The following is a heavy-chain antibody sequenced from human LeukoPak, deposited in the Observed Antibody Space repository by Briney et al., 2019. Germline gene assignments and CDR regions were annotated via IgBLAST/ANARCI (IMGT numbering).Heavy chain of an antibody. J-gene: IGHJ3*02. Sequence: PSETLSLTYTVSGGSISSYYWSWIRQPAGKGLEWIGRIYTSGSTNYNPSLKSRVTMSVDTSKNQFSLKLSSVTAADTAVYYCARDRAIIVGASHAFDIWGQGTMVTVSS. D-gene: IGHD1-26*01. CDR3: ARDRAIIVGASHAFDI. CDR2: IYTSGST. CDR1: GGSISSYY. V-gene: IGHV4-4*07.